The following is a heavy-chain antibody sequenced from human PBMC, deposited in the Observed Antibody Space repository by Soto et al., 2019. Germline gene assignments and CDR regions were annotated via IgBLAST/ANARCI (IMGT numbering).Heavy chain of an antibody. J-gene: IGHJ6*02. CDR2: IIPICGTG. CDR1: GGTFSSYA. Sequence: QVQLVQSGAEVQKPGSSVKVSCKASGGTFSSYAISWVRQAPGQGLEWMGGIIPICGTGNYAQKLQGRVTITSDESTSTAYMELSSLRSEDTAVYYCARYTIHPIYYDSSGYPEVYYYYVMDVCGQGATVTVS. V-gene: IGHV1-69*01. CDR3: ARYTIHPIYYDSSGYPEVYYYYVMDV. D-gene: IGHD3-22*01.